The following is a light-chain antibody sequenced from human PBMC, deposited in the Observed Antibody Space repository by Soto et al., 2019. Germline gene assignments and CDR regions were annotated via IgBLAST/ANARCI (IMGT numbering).Light chain of an antibody. CDR3: CAYSTSGTHV. Sequence: QSALTQPASVSGSPGQSITFSCTGTSSDVGSYDYVSWHQQHPGKAPKLIIYDVNNRPSGVPSRFSSSKSGNTASLIISGLQTEDEADYYCCAYSTSGTHVFGTGTKVTVL. V-gene: IGLV2-14*03. CDR2: DVN. J-gene: IGLJ1*01. CDR1: SSDVGSYDY.